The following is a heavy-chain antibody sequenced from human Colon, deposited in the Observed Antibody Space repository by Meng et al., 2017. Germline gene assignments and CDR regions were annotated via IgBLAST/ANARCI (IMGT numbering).Heavy chain of an antibody. CDR2: IYYSGST. J-gene: IGHJ4*02. CDR3: ARESPSRYSGSYE. D-gene: IGHD1-26*01. CDR1: GGSISSSSYY. V-gene: IGHV4-39*07. Sequence: GSLRLSCTVSGGSISSSSYYWGWIRQPPGKGLEWIGSIYYSGSTYYNPSLKSRVTISVDTSKNQFSLKLSSVTAADTAVYYCARESPSRYSGSYEWGQGTLVTVSS.